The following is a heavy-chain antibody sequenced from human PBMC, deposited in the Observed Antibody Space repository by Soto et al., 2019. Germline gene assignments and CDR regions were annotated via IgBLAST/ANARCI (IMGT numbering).Heavy chain of an antibody. V-gene: IGHV5-51*01. CDR3: ARHPGSSGWSYDY. D-gene: IGHD6-19*01. CDR2: IYPGDSDT. J-gene: IGHJ4*02. CDR1: GYSFTSYW. Sequence: GESLKISXKGSGYSFTSYWIGWVRQIPGKGLEWMGIIYPGDSDTRYSPSFQGQVTISADKSISTSYLQWSSLKASDTAMYYCARHPGSSGWSYDYWGQGTLVTVSS.